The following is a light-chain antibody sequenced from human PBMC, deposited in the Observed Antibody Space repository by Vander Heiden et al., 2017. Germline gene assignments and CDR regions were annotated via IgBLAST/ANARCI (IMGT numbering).Light chain of an antibody. CDR3: CSYAGSYTFGV. CDR2: DVS. V-gene: IGLV2-11*01. CDR1: SSDVGGYKY. J-gene: IGLJ2*01. Sequence: QSALTPPRSVPGSPGQSVTISCTGTSSDVGGYKYVSWYQQHPGKAPKLMIYDVSKRPSGVPDRFSGSKSGNTASLNISGLQAEDEADYYCCSYAGSYTFGVFGGGTKLTVL.